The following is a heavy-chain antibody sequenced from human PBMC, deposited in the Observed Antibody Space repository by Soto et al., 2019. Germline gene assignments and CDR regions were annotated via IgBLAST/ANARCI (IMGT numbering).Heavy chain of an antibody. V-gene: IGHV4-34*01. CDR1: GASSSGHY. D-gene: IGHD2-2*01. Sequence: QVQLQQWGAGLLKSSETLSLTCVVRGASSSGHYWAWIRQPPGKGLEWIGEINPRGSTNYDPSLKSRVTVSGDTSKDQFSLNLTSVTAADTAVYYCATYCSSPSCYHRGPFDYWGQGTLVTVSA. J-gene: IGHJ4*02. CDR3: ATYCSSPSCYHRGPFDY. CDR2: INPRGST.